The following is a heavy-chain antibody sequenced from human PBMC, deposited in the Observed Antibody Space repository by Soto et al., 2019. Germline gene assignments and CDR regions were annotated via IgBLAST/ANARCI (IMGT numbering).Heavy chain of an antibody. CDR2: INAGNGNT. J-gene: IGHJ6*02. D-gene: IGHD2-2*01. Sequence: GASVKVSCKASGYTFTSYAMHWVRQAPGQRLEWMGWINAGNGNTKYSQKFQGRVTITRDTSASTAYMELSSLRSEDTAVYYCATTAGDIVVVPAAIYYGMDVWGQGTTVTVSS. CDR1: GYTFTSYA. CDR3: ATTAGDIVVVPAAIYYGMDV. V-gene: IGHV1-3*01.